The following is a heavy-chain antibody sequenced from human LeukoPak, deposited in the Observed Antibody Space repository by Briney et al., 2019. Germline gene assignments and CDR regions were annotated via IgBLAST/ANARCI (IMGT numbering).Heavy chain of an antibody. V-gene: IGHV3-7*01. CDR1: GFSFSSFW. CDR2: IKQDGSEE. D-gene: IGHD2-2*01. CDR3: ARPISSRGAFDI. Sequence: GGSLRLSCEASGFSFSSFWMSWVRQAPGKGLEWVANIKQDGSEENYVDSVKGRFTISRDNAKKSLYLQMNSLRVEDTAVYYCARPISSRGAFDIWGQGTMVTVSS. J-gene: IGHJ3*02.